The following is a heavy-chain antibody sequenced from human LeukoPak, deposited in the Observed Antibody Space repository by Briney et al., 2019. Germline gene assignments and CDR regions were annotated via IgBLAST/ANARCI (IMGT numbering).Heavy chain of an antibody. CDR2: MSGRGDYT. CDR1: GFTFSNYA. D-gene: IGHD2-15*01. CDR3: AKTPLDWYLDH. J-gene: IGHJ2*01. Sequence: GGSLRLSCAAPGFTFSNYAMTWVRQAPGKGLGWVSTMSGRGDYTYDADAVKGRFSISRDNSKNMVFLQMNSLRGEDTAVYYCAKTPLDWYLDHWGRGTLVTVSS. V-gene: IGHV3-23*01.